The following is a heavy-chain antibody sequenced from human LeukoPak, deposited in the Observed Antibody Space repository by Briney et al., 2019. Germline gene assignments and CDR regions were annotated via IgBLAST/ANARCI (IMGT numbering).Heavy chain of an antibody. CDR3: ASILVGAIYY. Sequence: ASVKVSCKASGYTFTSYYMHWVRQAPGQGLEWMGIINPSGGSTSYAQKFQGRVTMTRDMSTSTDYMELSSLRSEDTAVYYCASILVGAIYYWGQGTLVTVSS. V-gene: IGHV1-46*01. J-gene: IGHJ4*02. CDR1: GYTFTSYY. CDR2: INPSGGST. D-gene: IGHD1-26*01.